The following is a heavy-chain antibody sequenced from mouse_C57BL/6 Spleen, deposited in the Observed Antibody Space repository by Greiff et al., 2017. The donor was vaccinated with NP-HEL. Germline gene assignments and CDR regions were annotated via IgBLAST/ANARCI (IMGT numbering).Heavy chain of an antibody. J-gene: IGHJ4*01. Sequence: QVQLKESGAELVRPGSSVKLSCKASGYTFTSYWMHWVKQRPIQGLEWIGNIDPSDSETHYNQKFKDKATLTVDKSSSTAYMQLSSLTSEDSAVYYCASSPAQATVYAMDYWGQGTSVTVSS. CDR1: GYTFTSYW. CDR3: ASSPAQATVYAMDY. V-gene: IGHV1-52*01. D-gene: IGHD3-2*02. CDR2: IDPSDSET.